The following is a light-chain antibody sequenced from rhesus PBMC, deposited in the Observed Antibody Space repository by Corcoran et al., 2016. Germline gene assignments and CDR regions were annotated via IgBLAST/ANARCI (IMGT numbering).Light chain of an antibody. Sequence: DIQMTQSPSSLSASVGDRITIKCRASQGIAGWLAWYQQKPGKAPKLLVYQASSFQSGVPSRFSGSGSGTDFTLTISSLQPADFATYYCQQYNRVPRTFGQGTRLEVK. CDR1: QGIAGW. CDR3: QQYNRVPRT. J-gene: IGKJ1*01. CDR2: QAS. V-gene: IGKV1-21*01.